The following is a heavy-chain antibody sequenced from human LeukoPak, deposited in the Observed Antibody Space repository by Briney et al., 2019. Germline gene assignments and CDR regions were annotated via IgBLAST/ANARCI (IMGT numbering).Heavy chain of an antibody. Sequence: GGSLRLSCAASGFTFSSYSINWVRQAPGKGLEWVSSISTTSSYYADSLNGQFTISRDNAKNSLYLQMNSLRAEDTAVYYCARDRYGDYVFDYWGQGTLVTVSS. CDR2: ISTTSS. CDR3: ARDRYGDYVFDY. D-gene: IGHD4-17*01. V-gene: IGHV3-21*01. J-gene: IGHJ4*02. CDR1: GFTFSSYS.